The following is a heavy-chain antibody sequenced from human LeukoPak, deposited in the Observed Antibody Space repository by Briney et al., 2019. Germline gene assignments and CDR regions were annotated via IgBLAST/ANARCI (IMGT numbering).Heavy chain of an antibody. Sequence: GGSLRLSCAASGFTFSSYATHWVRQAPGKGLEWVAVISFDGSDRYYADSVKGRFTISRDSSKNTLYLQMNSLRAEDTAVYYCARGGAASYYYYYYGMDVWGQGTTVTVSS. CDR2: ISFDGSDR. D-gene: IGHD1-26*01. CDR1: GFTFSSYA. V-gene: IGHV3-30*04. CDR3: ARGGAASYYYYYYGMDV. J-gene: IGHJ6*02.